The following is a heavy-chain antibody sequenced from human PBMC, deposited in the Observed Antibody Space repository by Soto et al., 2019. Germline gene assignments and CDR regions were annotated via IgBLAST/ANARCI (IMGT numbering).Heavy chain of an antibody. J-gene: IGHJ6*02. CDR1: GYTFTSYG. CDR3: ARVWETNGTPWGWADYYYYGMDV. D-gene: IGHD2-8*01. Sequence: GASVKVSCKASGYTFTSYGISWVRQAPGQGLEWMGWISAYNGNTNYAQKLQGRVTMTTDTSTSTAYMELRSLRSDDTAVYYCARVWETNGTPWGWADYYYYGMDVWGQGTTVTVSS. CDR2: ISAYNGNT. V-gene: IGHV1-18*01.